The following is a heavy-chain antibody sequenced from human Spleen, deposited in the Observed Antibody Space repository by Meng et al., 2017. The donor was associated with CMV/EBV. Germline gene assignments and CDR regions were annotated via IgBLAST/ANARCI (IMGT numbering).Heavy chain of an antibody. V-gene: IGHV3-74*01. CDR2: INSDGSST. Sequence: GGSLRLSCAASGFTFSSYWMHWVRQAPGKGLVWVSRINSDGSSTSYADSVKGRFTISRDNAKNTLYLQMNSLRAEDTAVYYCARSSIIQGRETIFGVVIISQAAFDIWGQGTMVTVSS. J-gene: IGHJ3*02. D-gene: IGHD3-3*01. CDR1: GFTFSSYW. CDR3: ARSSIIQGRETIFGVVIISQAAFDI.